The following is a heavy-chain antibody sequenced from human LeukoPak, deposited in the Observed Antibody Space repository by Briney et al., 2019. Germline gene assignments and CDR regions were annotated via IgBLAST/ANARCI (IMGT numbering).Heavy chain of an antibody. D-gene: IGHD6-13*01. CDR2: ITSSSSYK. CDR1: GFTFSSYE. Sequence: GGSLRLSCAASGFTFSSYEMNWVRQAPGKGLEWISSITSSSSYKFYADSVKGRFTISRDNAKNSLYLQMNSLRAEDTAVYYCARVAAAGTLGYYYYYMDVWGKGTTVTVSS. V-gene: IGHV3-21*01. J-gene: IGHJ6*03. CDR3: ARVAAAGTLGYYYYYMDV.